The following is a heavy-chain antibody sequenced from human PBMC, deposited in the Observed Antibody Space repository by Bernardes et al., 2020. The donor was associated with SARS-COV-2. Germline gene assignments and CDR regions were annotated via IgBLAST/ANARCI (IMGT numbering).Heavy chain of an antibody. J-gene: IGHJ4*02. Sequence: GGSLRLSCAVSGLTIGDYYMSWIRQAPGRGLEWVSYITTSSYTNYADSVRGRFTVSRDNAKNSLNLQMNSLRAEDTAVYFCASVWPHGGSYRYFDKWGQGTLVTVSS. V-gene: IGHV3-11*06. CDR3: ASVWPHGGSYRYFDK. CDR2: ITTSSYT. D-gene: IGHD1-26*01. CDR1: GLTIGDYY.